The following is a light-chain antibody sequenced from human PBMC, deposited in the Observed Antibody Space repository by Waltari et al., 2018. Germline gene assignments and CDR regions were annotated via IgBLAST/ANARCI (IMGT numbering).Light chain of an antibody. CDR2: EVT. CDR3: SSYTSSRTVV. Sequence: QSALTQPASVSGSPGPSIAISCPGTSRDVGAYNYVSWYQQYPGKAPQVLIYEVTNRPSGVSSRFSGSKSGNTASLTISGLQPDDEADYYCSSYTSSRTVVFGTGTEVTVL. V-gene: IGLV2-14*01. CDR1: SRDVGAYNY. J-gene: IGLJ1*01.